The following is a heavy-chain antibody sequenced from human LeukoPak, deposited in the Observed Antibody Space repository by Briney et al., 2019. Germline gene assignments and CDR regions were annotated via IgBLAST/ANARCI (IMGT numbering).Heavy chain of an antibody. D-gene: IGHD3-10*01. J-gene: IGHJ4*02. Sequence: GGSLRLSCAASGFTFSSYSMNWVRQAPGKGLEWVSYISSSGSTIYYADSVKGRFTISRDNAKNSLYLQMNSLRAEDTAVYYCARRGGSGSYWDYWGQGTLVTVSS. V-gene: IGHV3-48*04. CDR3: ARRGGSGSYWDY. CDR1: GFTFSSYS. CDR2: ISSSGSTI.